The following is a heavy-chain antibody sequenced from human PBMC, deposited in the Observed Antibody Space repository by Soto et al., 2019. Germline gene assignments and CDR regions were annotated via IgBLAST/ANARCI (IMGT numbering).Heavy chain of an antibody. CDR2: IKSKTDGGTT. CDR1: GFTFSNAW. D-gene: IGHD2-8*01. V-gene: IGHV3-15*01. Sequence: GGSLRLSCAASGFTFSNAWMSWVRQAPGKGLEWVGRIKSKTDGGTTDYAAPVKGRFTISRDDSKNTLYLQMNSLKTEDTAVYYCTTGLLLYCTNGVCHPNFDYWGQGTLVTVSS. J-gene: IGHJ4*02. CDR3: TTGLLLYCTNGVCHPNFDY.